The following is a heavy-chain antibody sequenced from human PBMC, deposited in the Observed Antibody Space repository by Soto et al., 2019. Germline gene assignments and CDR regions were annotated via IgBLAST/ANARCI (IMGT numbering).Heavy chain of an antibody. CDR1: GFTVSSNY. D-gene: IGHD2-2*01. CDR3: ARVRVVRRPRHIVVVPAAMPDYYYYYMDV. Sequence: GGSLRLSCAASGFTVSSNYMSWVRQAPGKGLEWVSVIYSGGSTYYADSVKGRFTISRDNSKNTLYLQMNSLRAEDTAVYYCARVRVVRRPRHIVVVPAAMPDYYYYYMDVWGKGTTVTVSS. CDR2: IYSGGST. J-gene: IGHJ6*03. V-gene: IGHV3-66*01.